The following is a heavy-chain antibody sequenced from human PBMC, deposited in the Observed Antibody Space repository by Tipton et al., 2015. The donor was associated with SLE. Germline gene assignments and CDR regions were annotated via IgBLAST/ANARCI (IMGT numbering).Heavy chain of an antibody. CDR1: GYSISSGYY. D-gene: IGHD1-14*01. Sequence: TLSLTCAVSGYSISSGYYWGWIRQPPGKGLEWIGSIYHSGSTYYNPSLKSRVTISVDTSKNQFSLKLSSVTAADTAVYYCARGPFTTDWFDLWGQGTLVTVSS. CDR3: ARGPFTTDWFDL. J-gene: IGHJ5*02. CDR2: IYHSGST. V-gene: IGHV4-38-2*01.